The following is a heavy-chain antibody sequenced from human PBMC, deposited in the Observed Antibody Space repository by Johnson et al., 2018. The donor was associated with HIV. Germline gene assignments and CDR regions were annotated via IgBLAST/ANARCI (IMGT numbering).Heavy chain of an antibody. Sequence: QVLLVESGGGVVQPGRSLRLSCAASGFTFSSYGMHWVRQAPGKGLEWVAVISYDGSNKYYSESVKGRFTISRDNSKDTLYLQMNSVRAEDTAVYYCAKDKARWEQLAFDIWGQGTMVTVSS. CDR1: GFTFSSYG. CDR3: AKDKARWEQLAFDI. CDR2: ISYDGSNK. J-gene: IGHJ3*02. V-gene: IGHV3-30*18. D-gene: IGHD1-26*01.